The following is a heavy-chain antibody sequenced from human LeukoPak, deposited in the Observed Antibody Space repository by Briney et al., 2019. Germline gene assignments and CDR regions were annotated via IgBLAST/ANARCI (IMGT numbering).Heavy chain of an antibody. V-gene: IGHV4-38-2*02. J-gene: IGHJ4*02. CDR3: AGVSLSSSWNPYYFDC. D-gene: IGHD6-13*01. Sequence: SETLSLTCTVSGYSISSGYYWGWIRQPPGKGLEWIGSIYHSGSTYYNPSLKSRVTISVDTSKNQFSLKLSSVTAADTAVYYCAGVSLSSSWNPYYFDCWGQGTLVTVSS. CDR2: IYHSGST. CDR1: GYSISSGYY.